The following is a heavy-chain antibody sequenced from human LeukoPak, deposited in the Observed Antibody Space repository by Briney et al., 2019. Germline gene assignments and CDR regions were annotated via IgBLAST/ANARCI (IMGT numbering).Heavy chain of an antibody. Sequence: GGSLRLSCEASGFTFSSYGLHWVRQAPGKGLEWVAVISYDGSNKYYADSVKGRFTISRDNSKNTLYLQMNSLRAEDTAVYYCATESAAGALSYYFDYWGQGTLVTVSS. J-gene: IGHJ4*02. CDR1: GFTFSSYG. V-gene: IGHV3-30*03. CDR3: ATESAAGALSYYFDY. D-gene: IGHD6-13*01. CDR2: ISYDGSNK.